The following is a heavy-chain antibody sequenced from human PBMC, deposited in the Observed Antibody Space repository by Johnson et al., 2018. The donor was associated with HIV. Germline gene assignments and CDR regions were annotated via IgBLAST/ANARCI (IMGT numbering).Heavy chain of an antibody. CDR3: ARGRGGYYTFDV. V-gene: IGHV3-30*02. J-gene: IGHJ3*01. D-gene: IGHD1-26*01. Sequence: QVQLVESGGGVVQPGGSLRLSCAASGFTFITYGMHWVRQAPGKGLEWVAFIRYDGSNKYYADSVKGRFTISRDNSKNTLYLQMNSLRAEDTAVYYCARGRGGYYTFDVWGQGTMVTVSS. CDR2: IRYDGSNK. CDR1: GFTFITYG.